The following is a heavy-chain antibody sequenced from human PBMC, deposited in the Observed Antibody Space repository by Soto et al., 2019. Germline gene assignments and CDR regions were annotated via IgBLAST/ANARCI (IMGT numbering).Heavy chain of an antibody. CDR1: GGSISSGGNY. V-gene: IGHV4-31*03. CDR2: IYYSGST. D-gene: IGHD6-13*01. CDR3: ARDPSIADFYGMDV. Sequence: QVQLQESGPGLVKPSQTLSLTCSVSGGSISSGGNYWNWIRQHPGKGLEWIGYIYYSGSTYYNPSFKSRVTITVDTSKNQFSLKLSSVTAADTAVYYCARDPSIADFYGMDVWGQGTTVTVSS. J-gene: IGHJ6*02.